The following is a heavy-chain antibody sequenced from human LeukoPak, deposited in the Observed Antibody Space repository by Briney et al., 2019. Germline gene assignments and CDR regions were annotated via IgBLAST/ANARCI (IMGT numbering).Heavy chain of an antibody. D-gene: IGHD3-10*01. CDR1: GFIFSNYA. CDR3: ARRWLGDPYGMDV. CDR2: LGGLSESV. J-gene: IGHJ6*02. V-gene: IGHV3-23*01. Sequence: GGSLRLSCAASGFIFSNYAMTWVRQAPGKGLEWVSILGGLSESVYYPDSVKGRFTVSRDNSKDTLYLEINSLRGEDTATYYCARRWLGDPYGMDVWGQGTTVTVSS.